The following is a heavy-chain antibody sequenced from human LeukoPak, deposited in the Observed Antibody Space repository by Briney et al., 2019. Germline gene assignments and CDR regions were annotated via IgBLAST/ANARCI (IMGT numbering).Heavy chain of an antibody. Sequence: SSETLSLTCTVSGDSISSTSHYWDWIRQPPGKGPEWIGNIYFTGSTSYCPSLKSRITISVDRSKSQFSLKLSSVTAADTAVYYCAKGGRIVVVPAAVDYWGQGTLVTVSS. CDR2: IYFTGST. J-gene: IGHJ4*02. V-gene: IGHV4-39*01. CDR3: AKGGRIVVVPAAVDY. CDR1: GDSISSTSHY. D-gene: IGHD2-2*01.